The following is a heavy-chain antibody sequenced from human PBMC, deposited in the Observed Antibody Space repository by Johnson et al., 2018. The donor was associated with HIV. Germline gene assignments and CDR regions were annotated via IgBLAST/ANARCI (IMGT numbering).Heavy chain of an antibody. CDR3: ARVGSPAELLPWAFDI. D-gene: IGHD1-26*01. CDR1: GFTFSSYG. J-gene: IGHJ3*02. Sequence: VQLVESGGGVVQPGRSLRLSCAASGFTFSSYGMHWVRQAPGKGLEWVSAISGSGGSTYYAGSVKGRFSISRDKTKKTLYLQMNSLRAEDTAVYYCARVGSPAELLPWAFDIWGQGTMVSVSS. V-gene: IGHV3-NL1*01. CDR2: ISGSGGST.